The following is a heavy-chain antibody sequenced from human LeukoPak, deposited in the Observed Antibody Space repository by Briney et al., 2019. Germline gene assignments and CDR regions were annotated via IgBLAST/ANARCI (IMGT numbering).Heavy chain of an antibody. CDR1: GFTFSSYW. D-gene: IGHD5-12*01. CDR2: IKQDGSEK. CDR3: ARLSLRLNSDAFDI. Sequence: PGRSLRLSCAASGFTFSSYWMSWVRQAPGKGLEWVANIKQDGSEKYYVDSVKGRFTISRDNAKNSLYLQMNSLRAEDTAVYYCARLSLRLNSDAFDIWGQGTMVTVSS. J-gene: IGHJ3*02. V-gene: IGHV3-7*01.